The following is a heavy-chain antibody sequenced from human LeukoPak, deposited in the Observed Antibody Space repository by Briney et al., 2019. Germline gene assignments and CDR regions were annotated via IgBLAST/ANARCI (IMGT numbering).Heavy chain of an antibody. V-gene: IGHV3-30*18. CDR1: GFTFSSYD. D-gene: IGHD3-10*01. J-gene: IGHJ4*02. Sequence: PGGSLRLSCAASGFTFSSYDMHWVRQAPGKGLEWVAVISSDGSEKYYADSVKGRFTISRDNSKNTVFLQMNSLRAEDTAAFLCAKNLMIRGPPGEWGQGTLVTVSS. CDR2: ISSDGSEK. CDR3: AKNLMIRGPPGE.